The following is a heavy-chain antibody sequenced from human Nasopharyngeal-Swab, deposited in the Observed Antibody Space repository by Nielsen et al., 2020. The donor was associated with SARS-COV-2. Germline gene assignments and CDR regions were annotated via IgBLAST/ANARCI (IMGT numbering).Heavy chain of an antibody. Sequence: SETLSLTCAVYGGSFSGYYWSWIRQPPGKGLEWIGEINRSGSTNYNPSLKSRVTISVDTSKNQFSLKLSSVTAADTAVYYCARGSPRSGMDVWGQGTTVTVSS. J-gene: IGHJ6*02. CDR2: INRSGST. CDR1: GGSFSGYY. CDR3: ARGSPRSGMDV. V-gene: IGHV4-34*01.